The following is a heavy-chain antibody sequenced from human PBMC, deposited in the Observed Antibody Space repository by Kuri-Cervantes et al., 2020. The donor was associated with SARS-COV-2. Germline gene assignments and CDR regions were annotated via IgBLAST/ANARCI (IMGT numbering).Heavy chain of an antibody. CDR2: INHSGST. V-gene: IGHV4-34*01. CDR3: ARVSVVVVPAAIHCYYGMDV. J-gene: IGHJ6*02. D-gene: IGHD2-2*01. Sequence: SETLSLTCAVYGGSSSGYYWSWIRQPPGKGLEWIGEINHSGSTNYNPSLKSRVTISVDTSKNQFSLKLSSVTAADTAVYYCARVSVVVVPAAIHCYYGMDVWGQGTTVTVSS. CDR1: GGSSSGYY.